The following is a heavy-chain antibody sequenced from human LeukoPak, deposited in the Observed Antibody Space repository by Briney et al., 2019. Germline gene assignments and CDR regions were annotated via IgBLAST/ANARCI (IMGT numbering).Heavy chain of an antibody. J-gene: IGHJ6*03. CDR2: ISGFNGHT. CDR3: ARAWLRRKYYYYMDV. V-gene: IGHV1-18*04. CDR1: GYTFSNYG. Sequence: ASVKVSCKASGYTFSNYGMSWVRQAPGHGLEWMGWISGFNGHTKYSQKSQGRVTMTTDTSTSTACVEVRSLRSDDTAVYYCARAWLRRKYYYYMDVWGKGTTVTVSS. D-gene: IGHD5-12*01.